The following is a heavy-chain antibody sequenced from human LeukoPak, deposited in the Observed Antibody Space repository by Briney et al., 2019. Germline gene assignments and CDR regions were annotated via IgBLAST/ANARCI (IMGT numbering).Heavy chain of an antibody. CDR1: GGTFSSYA. CDR3: ARDLGIRYYYGSGRSALDI. J-gene: IGHJ3*02. CDR2: IIPILGIA. D-gene: IGHD3-10*01. Sequence: SVKVSCKASGGTFSSYAISWVRQAPGQGLEWMGRIIPILGIANYAQKFQGRVTITADKSTSTAYMELSSLRSEDTAVYYCARDLGIRYYYGSGRSALDIWGQGTMVTVSS. V-gene: IGHV1-69*04.